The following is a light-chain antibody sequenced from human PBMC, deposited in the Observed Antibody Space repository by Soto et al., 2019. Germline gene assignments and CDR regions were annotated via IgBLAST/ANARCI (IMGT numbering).Light chain of an antibody. J-gene: IGKJ2*01. CDR1: QGVSSN. CDR3: QQYNGWPHT. V-gene: IGKV3-15*01. CDR2: GAS. Sequence: EIRMTHSPATLSVSPRENATLSCRANQGVSSNLSWDQQKPGQAPRLLIYGASTRAIGIPARFSGSGSGTDFTLTINSLQSEDCAVYYCQQYNGWPHTFGQGTNVEIK.